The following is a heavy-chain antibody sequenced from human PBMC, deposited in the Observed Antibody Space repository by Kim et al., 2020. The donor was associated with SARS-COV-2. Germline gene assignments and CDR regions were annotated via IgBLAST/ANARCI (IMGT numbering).Heavy chain of an antibody. CDR2: T. V-gene: IGHV1-2*02. D-gene: IGHD1-26*01. J-gene: IGHJ4*02. CDR3: ARSPGGSSSDY. Sequence: TNYAQKFQGRVTMTRDTSISTAYMELSRLRSDDTAVYYCARSPGGSSSDYWGQGTLVTVSS.